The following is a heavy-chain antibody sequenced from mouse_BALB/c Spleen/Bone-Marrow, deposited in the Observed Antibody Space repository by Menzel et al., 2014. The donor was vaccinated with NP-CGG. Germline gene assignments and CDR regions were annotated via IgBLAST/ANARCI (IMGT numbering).Heavy chain of an antibody. D-gene: IGHD1-1*01. Sequence: QVQLQQSGPGLVQPSQGLSITCTVSGFSLTSYGVHWVRQSPGKGLEWLGVIWRGGSTDYNAAFMSRLSITKDNSKSQVFFKMNSLQADDTAIYYCAKNQGSFYYGSSHWYFDVWGAGTTVTVSS. CDR2: IWRGGST. CDR1: GFSLTSYG. CDR3: AKNQGSFYYGSSHWYFDV. V-gene: IGHV2-5*01. J-gene: IGHJ1*01.